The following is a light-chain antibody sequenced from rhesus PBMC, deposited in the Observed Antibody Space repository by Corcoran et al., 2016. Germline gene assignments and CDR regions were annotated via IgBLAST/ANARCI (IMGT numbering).Light chain of an antibody. J-gene: IGKJ2*01. V-gene: IGKV3-10*01. CDR1: QSVSSY. Sequence: QVILTQSPATLSLSPGERATLSCRASQSVSSYLAWYQQKPGQAPRLLIYGASSRATGIPERFSGSGSGTDFPLPISSLEPEDVGVYHCYQHSSGYSFGQGTKVEIK. CDR3: YQHSSGYS. CDR2: GAS.